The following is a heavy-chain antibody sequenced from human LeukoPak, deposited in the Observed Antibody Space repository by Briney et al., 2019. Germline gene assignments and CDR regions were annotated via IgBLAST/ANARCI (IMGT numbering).Heavy chain of an antibody. CDR2: IKEDGSEQ. V-gene: IGHV3-7*01. D-gene: IGHD3-22*01. CDR3: VRDSYSRDLDY. CDR1: AFTFSSYW. J-gene: IGHJ4*02. Sequence: PGGSLRLSCAASAFTFSSYWMSWVRQAPGKGLEWVANIKEDGSEQYYVDSLKGLFTISRDNAKNSLYLQMNSLRAEDTAVYYCVRDSYSRDLDYWGQGTLVTVSS.